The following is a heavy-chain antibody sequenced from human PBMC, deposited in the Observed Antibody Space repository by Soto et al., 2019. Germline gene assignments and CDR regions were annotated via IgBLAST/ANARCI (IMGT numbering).Heavy chain of an antibody. CDR2: ISGSGGST. D-gene: IGHD5-12*01. J-gene: IGHJ4*02. V-gene: IGHV3-23*01. CDR1: GFTFSSYA. Sequence: GGSLRLSCAASGFTFSSYAMSWVRQAPGKGLEWVSAISGSGGSTYYADSVKGRFTISRDNSKNTLYLQMNSLRAEDTAVYYCAKESWRYSGYDAAYYFDYWGQGTLVTVSS. CDR3: AKESWRYSGYDAAYYFDY.